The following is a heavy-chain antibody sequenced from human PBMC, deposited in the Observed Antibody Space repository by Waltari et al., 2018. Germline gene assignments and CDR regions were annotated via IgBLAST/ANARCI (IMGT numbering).Heavy chain of an antibody. V-gene: IGHV3-15*01. CDR3: TTDGGGSYSDFDY. J-gene: IGHJ4*02. CDR2: IKSKTDGGTT. CDR1: GFTFSNAW. D-gene: IGHD1-26*01. Sequence: EVQLLESGGGLVQPGGSLRLSCAASGFTFSNAWMSWVRQAPGKGLEWVGRIKSKTDGGTTDYAAPVKGRFTISRDDSKNTLYLQMNSLKTEDTAVYYCTTDGGGSYSDFDYWGQGTLVTVSS.